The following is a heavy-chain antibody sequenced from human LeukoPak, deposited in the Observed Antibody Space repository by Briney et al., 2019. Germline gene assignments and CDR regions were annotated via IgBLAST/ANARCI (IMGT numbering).Heavy chain of an antibody. CDR3: ATGVNYYDSSDVNPARAFDI. D-gene: IGHD3-22*01. V-gene: IGHV3-30*03. J-gene: IGHJ3*02. Sequence: PGRSLRLSCAASGFTFSSYGMHWVRQAPGKGLEWVAVISYDGSNKYYADSVKGRFTISRDNSKNTLYLQMNSLRSEDTAVYYCATGVNYYDSSDVNPARAFDIWGQGTMVTVSS. CDR2: ISYDGSNK. CDR1: GFTFSSYG.